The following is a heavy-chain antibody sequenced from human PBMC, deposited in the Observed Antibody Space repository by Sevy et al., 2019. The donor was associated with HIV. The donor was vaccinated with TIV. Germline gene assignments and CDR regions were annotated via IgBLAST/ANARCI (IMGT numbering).Heavy chain of an antibody. Sequence: GGSLRLSCAASGFTFDDYAMHWVRQAPGKGLEWVSGISWNSGSIGYADSVKDRFTITRDNAKNSLYLQMNSLRAEDTALYYCAKDFLLYGSGSYYFDYWGQGTLVTVSS. CDR3: AKDFLLYGSGSYYFDY. CDR2: ISWNSGSI. CDR1: GFTFDDYA. D-gene: IGHD3-10*01. J-gene: IGHJ4*02. V-gene: IGHV3-9*01.